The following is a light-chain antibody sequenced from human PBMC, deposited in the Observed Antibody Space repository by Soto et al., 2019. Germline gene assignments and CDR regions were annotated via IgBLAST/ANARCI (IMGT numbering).Light chain of an antibody. Sequence: DIQMTQSPSSLSASVGDRVTIACRAGQSVSSYLNWYQQKPGKAPDLLIYAASSLQSGVPSRFSGGGSGTDFTLTISNLQPEDFATYYCQQSYTTPLTFGGGTKVEIK. J-gene: IGKJ4*01. CDR2: AAS. CDR1: QSVSSY. CDR3: QQSYTTPLT. V-gene: IGKV1-39*01.